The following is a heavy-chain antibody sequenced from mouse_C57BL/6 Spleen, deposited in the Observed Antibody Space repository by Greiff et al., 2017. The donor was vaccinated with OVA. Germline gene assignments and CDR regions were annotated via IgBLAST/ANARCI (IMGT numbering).Heavy chain of an antibody. Sequence: QVQLQQPGAELVKPGASVKLSCKASGYTFTSYWMHWVKQRPGQGLEWIGMIHPNSGSTNYNEKFKSKATLTVDKSSSTAYMQLSSLTSEDSAVYYCAREFITTVVRDFDYGGQGTTLTVSS. CDR3: AREFITTVVRDFDY. J-gene: IGHJ2*01. CDR1: GYTFTSYW. CDR2: IHPNSGST. D-gene: IGHD1-1*01. V-gene: IGHV1-64*01.